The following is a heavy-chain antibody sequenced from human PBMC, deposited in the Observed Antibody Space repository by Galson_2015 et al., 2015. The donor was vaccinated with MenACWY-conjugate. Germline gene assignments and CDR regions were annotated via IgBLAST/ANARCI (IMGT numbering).Heavy chain of an antibody. CDR3: ARDHGSGTPDYYYGMDV. V-gene: IGHV1-2*04. J-gene: IGHJ6*02. D-gene: IGHD6-19*01. CDR1: GYTFTGYY. Sequence: SVKVSCKASGYTFTGYYMHWVRQAPGQGLEWMGWINPNSGGTNYAQKFQGWVTMTRDTSISTAYMELSRLRSDDTAVYYCARDHGSGTPDYYYGMDVWGQGTTVTVSS. CDR2: INPNSGGT.